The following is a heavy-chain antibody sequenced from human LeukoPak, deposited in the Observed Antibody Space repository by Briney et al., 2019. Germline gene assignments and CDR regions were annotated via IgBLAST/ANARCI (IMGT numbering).Heavy chain of an antibody. J-gene: IGHJ6*02. Sequence: GGSLRLSCAASGFTFSSFTMNWVRQAPGQGLEWVSRISRGGDYIYYADSVRGRFTISRDNAKKTVHLQMNSLRAEDTAVYYCAREEDSSAIRTSYGMDVWGQGTAVTVSS. D-gene: IGHD6-19*01. V-gene: IGHV3-21*01. CDR1: GFTFSSFT. CDR3: AREEDSSAIRTSYGMDV. CDR2: ISRGGDYI.